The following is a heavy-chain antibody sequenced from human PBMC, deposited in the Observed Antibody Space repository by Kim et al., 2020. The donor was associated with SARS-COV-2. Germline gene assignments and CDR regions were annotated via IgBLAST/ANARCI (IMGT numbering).Heavy chain of an antibody. V-gene: IGHV3-11*06. J-gene: IGHJ6*02. D-gene: IGHD1-1*01. Sequence: GGSLRLSCAASGFTFSDYYMSWIRQAPGKGLEWVSYISSSSSYTNYADSVKGRFTISRDNAKNSLYLQMNSLRAEDTAVYYCASYLSPTNDYGMDVWGQGTTVTVSS. CDR2: ISSSSSYT. CDR3: ASYLSPTNDYGMDV. CDR1: GFTFSDYY.